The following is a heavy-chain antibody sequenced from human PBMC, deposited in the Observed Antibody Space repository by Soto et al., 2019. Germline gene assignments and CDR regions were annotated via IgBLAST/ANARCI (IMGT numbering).Heavy chain of an antibody. CDR3: ARGPGYPRYYNGMDV. D-gene: IGHD3-9*01. Sequence: VQLVESGGGLVQPGGSLRLSCAASGFTLSNHDMYWVRQVTGKGLEWVSALGIGGDTYYPVSVKGRFTISRQNAKNSVFLQMNNLRAGDTAVYYCARGPGYPRYYNGMDVWGQGTTVTVSS. CDR1: GFTLSNHD. V-gene: IGHV3-13*01. J-gene: IGHJ6*02. CDR2: LGIGGDT.